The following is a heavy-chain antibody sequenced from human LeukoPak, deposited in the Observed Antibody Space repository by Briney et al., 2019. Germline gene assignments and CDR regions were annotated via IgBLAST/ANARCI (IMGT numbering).Heavy chain of an antibody. CDR1: GGSFSDYY. CDR3: SKDRLGPFRFDP. CDR2: ISVIGGST. J-gene: IGHJ5*02. V-gene: IGHV3-23*01. D-gene: IGHD1-26*01. Sequence: ETLSLTCALYGGSFSDYYWSWVRQAPGKGLEGVSAISVIGGSTYYADSVKGRFTISRDNSKNTLYLQMNSCRADDTAVYYFSKDRLGPFRFDPWGQGTLVTVSS.